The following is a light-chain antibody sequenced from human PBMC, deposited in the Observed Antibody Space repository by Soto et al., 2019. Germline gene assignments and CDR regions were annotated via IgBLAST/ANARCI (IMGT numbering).Light chain of an antibody. Sequence: EIVSTQSPGTLSLSPGEGATLSCRASQSVSSSYLAWYQQKPGQAPRLLIYGASTRATGTPDRFSGSGSGTDFTLTISRLEPEDFAVYYCQQYGSSPQTFGQGTKVDIK. CDR1: QSVSSSY. V-gene: IGKV3-20*01. CDR2: GAS. J-gene: IGKJ1*01. CDR3: QQYGSSPQT.